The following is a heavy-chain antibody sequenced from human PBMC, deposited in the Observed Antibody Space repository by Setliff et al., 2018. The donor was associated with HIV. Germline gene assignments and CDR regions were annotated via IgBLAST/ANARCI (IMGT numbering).Heavy chain of an antibody. Sequence: PGGSLRLSCAASGFTFSSYSMNWVRQAPGKGLAWVSSISSSSSTKYADSVKGRFTISRDNAKNTLYLQMDSLRGEDTAVYYCARGYYGSDLQNAMDVWGQGTTVTVSS. CDR1: GFTFSSYS. CDR3: ARGYYGSDLQNAMDV. J-gene: IGHJ6*02. D-gene: IGHD3-10*01. CDR2: ISSSSST. V-gene: IGHV3-21*01.